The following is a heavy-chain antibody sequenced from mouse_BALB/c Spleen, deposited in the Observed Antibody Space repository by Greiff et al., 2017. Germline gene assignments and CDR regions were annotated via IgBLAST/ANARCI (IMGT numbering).Heavy chain of an antibody. V-gene: IGHV3-6*02. CDR3: ARGGGNYYGSSYGWFAY. J-gene: IGHJ3*01. CDR1: GYSITSGYY. D-gene: IGHD1-1*01. CDR2: ISYDGSN. Sequence: ESGPGLVKPSQSLSLTCSVTGYSITSGYYWNWIRQFPGNKLEWMGNISYDGSNNYNPAPKNRISITRDTSKNQFFLKLNSVTTEDTATYYCARGGGNYYGSSYGWFAYWGQGTLVTVSA.